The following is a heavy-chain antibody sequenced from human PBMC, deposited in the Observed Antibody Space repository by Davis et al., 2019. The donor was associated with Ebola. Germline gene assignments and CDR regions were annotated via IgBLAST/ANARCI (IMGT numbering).Heavy chain of an antibody. J-gene: IGHJ5*02. CDR2: IIPILGIA. V-gene: IGHV1-69*04. D-gene: IGHD2-8*01. CDR1: GGTFSSYA. CDR3: ARAGGYCTNGVCYSWFDP. Sequence: SVKVSCKASGGTFSSYAIGWVRQAPGQGLEWMGRIIPILGIANYAQKFQGRVTITADKSTSTAYMELSSLRSEDTAVYYCARAGGYCTNGVCYSWFDPWGQGTLVTVSS.